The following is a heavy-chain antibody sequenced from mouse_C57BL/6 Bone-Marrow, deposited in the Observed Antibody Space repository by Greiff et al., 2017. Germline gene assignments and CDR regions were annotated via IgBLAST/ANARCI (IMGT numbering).Heavy chain of an antibody. V-gene: IGHV1-15*01. CDR1: GYTFTDYE. CDR2: IDPETGGT. CDR3: TRLTGPGWFAD. J-gene: IGHJ3*01. Sequence: QVQLQQSGAELVRPGASVTLSCKASGYTFTDYEMHWVKQTPVHGLEWIGAIDPETGGTAYNQKFKGKAILTADKSSSTAYMELRSLTSEDAAVYYCTRLTGPGWFADWGQGTLVTVSA. D-gene: IGHD4-1*01.